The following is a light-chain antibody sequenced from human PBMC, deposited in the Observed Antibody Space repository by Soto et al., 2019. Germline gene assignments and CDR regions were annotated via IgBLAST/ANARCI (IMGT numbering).Light chain of an antibody. Sequence: EIVMTQSPATLSVSPGERATLSCRASQSVSSNLAWYQQKPGQAPRLLIYGASTRATGIPARFSGSGSGTEFTLNISSLQSEDFSVYDCQQYNNGAPYTVGQGTKLELK. CDR2: GAS. V-gene: IGKV3-15*01. CDR1: QSVSSN. J-gene: IGKJ2*01. CDR3: QQYNNGAPYT.